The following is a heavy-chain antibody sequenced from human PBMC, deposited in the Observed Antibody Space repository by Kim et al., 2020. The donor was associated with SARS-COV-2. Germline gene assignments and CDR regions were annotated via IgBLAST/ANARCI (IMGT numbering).Heavy chain of an antibody. Sequence: GGSLRLSCAASGFTFTNAWMSWVRQAPGKGLEWVARIRSIPDGGTRDYAAPVKGRFTISRGNSENTLYLQMNSLKNEDTAVYYCTTLGSGLHPFDYWGQGTLVTVSS. J-gene: IGHJ4*02. D-gene: IGHD6-19*01. CDR1: GFTFTNAW. CDR2: IRSIPDGGTR. CDR3: TTLGSGLHPFDY. V-gene: IGHV3-15*01.